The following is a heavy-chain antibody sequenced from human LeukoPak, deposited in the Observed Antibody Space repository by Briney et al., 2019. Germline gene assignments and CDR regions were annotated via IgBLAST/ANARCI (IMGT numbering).Heavy chain of an antibody. D-gene: IGHD3-10*01. CDR3: AKASGRVYYYYMDV. CDR1: GFTFDDYA. Sequence: GGSLRLSCAASGFTFDDYAMHWVRHAPGKGLEWVSGISWNSGSIGYADSVKGRFTISRDNAKNSLYLQMNSLRAEDMALYYCAKASGRVYYYYMDVWGKGTTVTVSS. V-gene: IGHV3-9*03. J-gene: IGHJ6*03. CDR2: ISWNSGSI.